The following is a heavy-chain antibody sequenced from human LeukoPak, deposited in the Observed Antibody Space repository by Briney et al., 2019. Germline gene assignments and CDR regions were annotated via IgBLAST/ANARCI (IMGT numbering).Heavy chain of an antibody. D-gene: IGHD3-10*01. Sequence: GGSLRLSCAASGFTFSSYSMNWVRQAPGKGLEWVSSISSSSSYIYYADSVKGRFTISRDNAKNSLYLQMNGLRAEDTAVYYCARGSDYYGSGSYFRDAFDIWGQGTMVTVSS. CDR1: GFTFSSYS. V-gene: IGHV3-21*01. CDR3: ARGSDYYGSGSYFRDAFDI. CDR2: ISSSSSYI. J-gene: IGHJ3*02.